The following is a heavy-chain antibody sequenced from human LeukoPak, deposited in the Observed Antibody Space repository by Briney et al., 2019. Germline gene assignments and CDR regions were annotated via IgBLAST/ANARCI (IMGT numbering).Heavy chain of an antibody. V-gene: IGHV6-1*01. CDR1: GDSFSSNSAA. CDR3: ARLGDYVDTAYYYGMDV. Sequence: SLTLSLTCAISGDSFSSNSAAWNWIRQSPSRGLEWLGRTYYRSKWYNDYAVSVKSRITINPDTSKNQFSLQLNSVTPEDTAVYYCARLGDYVDTAYYYGMDVWGQGTTVTVSS. J-gene: IGHJ6*02. D-gene: IGHD5-18*01. CDR2: TYYRSKWYN.